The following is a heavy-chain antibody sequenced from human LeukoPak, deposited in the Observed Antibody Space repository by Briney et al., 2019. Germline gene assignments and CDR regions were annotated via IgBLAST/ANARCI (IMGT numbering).Heavy chain of an antibody. CDR1: GGSISSYY. CDR2: IYYSGST. Sequence: SETLSLTCTVSGGSISSYYWSWIRQPPGKGLEWIGYIYYSGSTNYNHSLKSRVTISVDTSKNQFSLNLRSVTAADTAVYFCARAVPASDDWFDPWGQGTLVIVSS. J-gene: IGHJ5*02. D-gene: IGHD6-13*01. CDR3: ARAVPASDDWFDP. V-gene: IGHV4-59*08.